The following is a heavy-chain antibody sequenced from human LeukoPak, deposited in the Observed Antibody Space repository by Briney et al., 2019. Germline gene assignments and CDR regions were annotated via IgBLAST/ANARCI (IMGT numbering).Heavy chain of an antibody. D-gene: IGHD6-13*01. CDR2: INSDGSST. J-gene: IGHJ4*02. CDR3: AREQLPPIDIAAASPLDY. V-gene: IGHV3-74*01. Sequence: GGSLRLSCAASGFTFSSYWMHWVRQAPGKGLVWVSRINSDGSSTSYADSVKGRFTISRDNAKNTLYLQMNSLRAEDTAVYYCAREQLPPIDIAAASPLDYWGQGTLVTVSS. CDR1: GFTFSSYW.